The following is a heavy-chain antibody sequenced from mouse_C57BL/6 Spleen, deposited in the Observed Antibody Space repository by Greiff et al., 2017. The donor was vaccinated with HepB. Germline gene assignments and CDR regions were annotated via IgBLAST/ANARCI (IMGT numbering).Heavy chain of an antibody. J-gene: IGHJ3*01. CDR2: FYPGSGSI. CDR1: GYTFTEYT. D-gene: IGHD1-1*01. CDR3: ARREALYYYGSPWFAY. Sequence: QVQLQQSGAELVKPGASVKLSCKASGYTFTEYTIHWVKQRSGQGLEWIGWFYPGSGSIKYNEKFKDKATLTADKSSSTVNMELSRLTSEDSAVYVCARREALYYYGSPWFAYWGQGTLVTVSA. V-gene: IGHV1-62-2*01.